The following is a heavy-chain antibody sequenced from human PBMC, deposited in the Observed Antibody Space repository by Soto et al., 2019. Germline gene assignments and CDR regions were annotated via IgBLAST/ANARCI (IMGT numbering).Heavy chain of an antibody. Sequence: QVQLQESGPGLVKPSQTLSLTCTVSGGSISSGGYYWSWIRQHPGKGLEWIGYIYYSGSTYYNPSLKRRVTISVDTSKNQFSLKLSSVTAADTAVYYCARGQRVGAPYYFDYWGQGTLVTVSS. V-gene: IGHV4-31*03. CDR1: GGSISSGGYY. J-gene: IGHJ4*02. CDR3: ARGQRVGAPYYFDY. CDR2: IYYSGST. D-gene: IGHD1-26*01.